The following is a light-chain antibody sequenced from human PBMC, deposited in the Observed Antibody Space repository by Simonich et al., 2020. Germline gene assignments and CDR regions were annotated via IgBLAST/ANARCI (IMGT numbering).Light chain of an antibody. CDR1: QSLLHSDGKTY. J-gene: IGKJ2*01. CDR3: MQSIQLPPT. V-gene: IGKV2D-29*02. Sequence: DIVMTQTPLSLSVTPGPPASISCKSSQSLLHSDGKTYLYWYLQKPGQSPQLLIYEVSNRCSGVPERFSGSGSGTDFTLKISRVEAEDVGVYYCMQSIQLPPTFGQGTKLEIK. CDR2: EVS.